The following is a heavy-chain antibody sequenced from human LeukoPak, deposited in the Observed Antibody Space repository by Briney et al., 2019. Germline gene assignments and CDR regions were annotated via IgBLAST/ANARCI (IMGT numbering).Heavy chain of an antibody. V-gene: IGHV4-59*01. J-gene: IGHJ4*02. CDR2: IYYSGST. Sequence: SETLSLTCTVSGGSISTYYWNWIRQPPGKGLEWIGYIYYSGSTDYNPSLKSRVTISVDTSKNQISLKLRSVTAADTAVYYCARVTGLSSGYYYSDYCGQGTLVTVSS. D-gene: IGHD3-3*01. CDR1: GGSISTYY. CDR3: ARVTGLSSGYYYSDY.